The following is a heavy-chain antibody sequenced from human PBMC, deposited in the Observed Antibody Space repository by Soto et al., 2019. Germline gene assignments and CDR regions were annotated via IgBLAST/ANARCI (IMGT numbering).Heavy chain of an antibody. J-gene: IGHJ4*02. CDR1: GITFDDFA. CDR3: ALGSSSSVDSLTY. CDR2: INCDGDFL. Sequence: EVQLVESGGGLVKPGRSLRLSCAASGITFDDFAMHWVRQAPGKGLEWVSGINCDGDFLDYADSVKGRFTISRDKAKNSLYLQMSSLRREDTAMYFCALGSSSSVDSLTYWGQGTLVTVSS. V-gene: IGHV3-9*01. D-gene: IGHD6-6*01.